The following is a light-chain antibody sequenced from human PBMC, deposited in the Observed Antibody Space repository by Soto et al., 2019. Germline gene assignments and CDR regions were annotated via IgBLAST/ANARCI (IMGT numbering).Light chain of an antibody. CDR1: SSDDGSYNL. CDR3: CSYAGSSTHVV. Sequence: QSALTPPASVSGSPGQSITISCTGTSSDDGSYNLVSWYQQHPGKAPKLMIYEGSKRPSGVSNRFSGSKSGNTASLTISGLQAEDEADYYCCSYAGSSTHVVFGGGTKLTVL. V-gene: IGLV2-23*01. CDR2: EGS. J-gene: IGLJ2*01.